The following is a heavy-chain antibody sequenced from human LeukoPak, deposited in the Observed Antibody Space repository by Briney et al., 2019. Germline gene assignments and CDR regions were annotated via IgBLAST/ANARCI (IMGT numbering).Heavy chain of an antibody. D-gene: IGHD1-26*01. Sequence: TGGSLRLSCAASGFTVSSNYMSWVRQAPGKGLEWVSIIYSGGSTFYADSVKGRFTISRDISKNTLYLQMNSLRAEDTAVYYCARGGSYLSAFDIWGQGTMVTVSS. CDR3: ARGGSYLSAFDI. V-gene: IGHV3-53*01. J-gene: IGHJ3*02. CDR1: GFTVSSNY. CDR2: IYSGGST.